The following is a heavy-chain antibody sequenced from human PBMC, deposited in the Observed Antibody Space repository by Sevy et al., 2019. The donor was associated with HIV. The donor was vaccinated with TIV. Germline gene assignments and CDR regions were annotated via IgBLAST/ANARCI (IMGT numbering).Heavy chain of an antibody. CDR3: ARVVEPAGIDPYYYGVDV. CDR2: INPKSGGT. J-gene: IGHJ6*02. Sequence: ASVKVSCKASGYTFTDYYIHWVRQAPGQGPEWMGWINPKSGGTNYAQKFHGRVTMTRDTSISTAYMELSRLRSDDTAVYYCARVVEPAGIDPYYYGVDVWGPGATVTVSS. D-gene: IGHD2-2*02. V-gene: IGHV1-2*02. CDR1: GYTFTDYY.